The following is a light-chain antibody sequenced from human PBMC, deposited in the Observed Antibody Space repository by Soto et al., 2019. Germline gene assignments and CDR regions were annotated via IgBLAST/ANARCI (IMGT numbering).Light chain of an antibody. J-gene: IGKJ1*01. CDR1: QSGSSY. Sequence: EIVLTQSPGTLSLSPGERATLSCRVSQSGSSYLAWYQQKPGQAPSRLIYDAYNRATGIPARFSGSGSGTDFILTINSLEPEDFAVYHFQHRINWRMTFGQGTKVQI. V-gene: IGKV3-11*01. CDR2: DAY. CDR3: QHRINWRMT.